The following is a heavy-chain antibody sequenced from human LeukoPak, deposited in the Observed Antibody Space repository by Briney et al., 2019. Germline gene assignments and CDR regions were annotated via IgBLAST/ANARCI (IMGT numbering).Heavy chain of an antibody. CDR2: IIPIFGTA. V-gene: IGHV1-69*05. Sequence: SVKVSCKASGGTFSSYAISWVRQAPGQGLEWMGGIIPIFGTANYAQKFQGRVTITTDESTSTAYMELSSLRSEDTAVYYCARPGKYCSSTSCYNYWGQGTLVTVSS. CDR3: ARPGKYCSSTSCYNY. J-gene: IGHJ4*02. D-gene: IGHD2-2*02. CDR1: GGTFSSYA.